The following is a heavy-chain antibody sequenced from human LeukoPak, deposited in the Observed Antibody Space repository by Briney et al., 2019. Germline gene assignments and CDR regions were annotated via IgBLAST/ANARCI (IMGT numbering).Heavy chain of an antibody. D-gene: IGHD5-18*01. CDR1: GYTFTGYS. V-gene: IGHV1-2*02. CDR2: IYPHSGGT. J-gene: IGHJ6*02. CDR3: ARDVDTAMITGGMDV. Sequence: GASLKVSCKPSGYTFTGYSMHWVRQAPGQGLEWMGWIYPHSGGTNYAQKFLGRVTLTRDTSISTAYMELSRLRSDDTAVYYCARDVDTAMITGGMDVWGQGTTVTVSS.